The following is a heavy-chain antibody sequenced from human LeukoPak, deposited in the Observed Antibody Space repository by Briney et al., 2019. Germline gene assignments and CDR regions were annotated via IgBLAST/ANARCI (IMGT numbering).Heavy chain of an antibody. J-gene: IGHJ4*02. V-gene: IGHV3-21*06. CDR3: AGDTSGSYVITYFDL. Sequence: GGSLRLSCVGSGFSFRSASMNWVRQAPGKGMEWVSYIDSTSGYIYYADSVQGRFTISRDNAKNSLYLQMNSLSAEDTAVYYCAGDTSGSYVITYFDLWGQGALVTVSS. D-gene: IGHD3-10*01. CDR1: GFSFRSAS. CDR2: IDSTSGYI.